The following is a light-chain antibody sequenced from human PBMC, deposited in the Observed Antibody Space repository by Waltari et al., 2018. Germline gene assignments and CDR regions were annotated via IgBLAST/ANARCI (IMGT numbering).Light chain of an antibody. V-gene: IGLV2-23*01. CDR3: CSYAGSSIWV. CDR1: SSEVGSYNL. J-gene: IGLJ3*02. Sequence: QSALTQPASVSGSPGQSITISCTGTSSEVGSYNLVSWYQQHSGKAPKLMIYEDSKRPSGVSIRFSGSKSGNTASLTISGLQAEDEANYYCCSYAGSSIWVFGGGTELTVL. CDR2: EDS.